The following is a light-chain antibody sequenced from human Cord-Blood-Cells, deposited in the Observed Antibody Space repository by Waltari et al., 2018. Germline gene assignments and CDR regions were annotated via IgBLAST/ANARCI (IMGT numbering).Light chain of an antibody. V-gene: IGLV2-14*01. CDR2: DVS. Sequence: QSAMTQPASVSGSPGPSITMPCTGTSRDVGGYNYVSCSQQQPGKAPKLMIYDVSNRPAGVSNRFSGSKSGNTASLTISGLQAEDEADYYCSSYTSSSTPVVFGGGTKLTVL. CDR3: SSYTSSSTPVV. J-gene: IGLJ2*01. CDR1: SRDVGGYNY.